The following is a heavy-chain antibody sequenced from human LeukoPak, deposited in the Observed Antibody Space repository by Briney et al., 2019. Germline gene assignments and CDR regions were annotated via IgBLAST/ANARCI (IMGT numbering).Heavy chain of an antibody. CDR3: ARKGNAFDF. CDR2: IKLDVSEA. J-gene: IGHJ3*01. D-gene: IGHD3-10*01. V-gene: IGHV3-7*01. CDR1: GFTFSSYW. Sequence: SGGSLRLSCAASGFTFSSYWMTWVRQAPGKGLEWVANIKLDVSEAYYVDSVRGRFTISRDNTKNSLYLQMDSLRAEDTAVYYCARKGNAFDFWAKGQWSPSLQ.